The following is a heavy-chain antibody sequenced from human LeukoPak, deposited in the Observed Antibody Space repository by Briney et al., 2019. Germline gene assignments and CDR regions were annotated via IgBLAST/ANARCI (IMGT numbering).Heavy chain of an antibody. V-gene: IGHV4-30-4*08. J-gene: IGHJ6*03. Sequence: SETLSLSCTVSGGSISSGDYYWSWIRQPPGKGLEWIGYIYYSGSTYYNPSLKSRVTISVDTPKNQFSLKLSSVTAADTAEYYCASDYRVVPATYYYYSMDGWGKGTTVTVSS. CDR1: GGSISSGDYY. CDR3: ASDYRVVPATYYYYSMDG. CDR2: IYYSGST. D-gene: IGHD2-2*01.